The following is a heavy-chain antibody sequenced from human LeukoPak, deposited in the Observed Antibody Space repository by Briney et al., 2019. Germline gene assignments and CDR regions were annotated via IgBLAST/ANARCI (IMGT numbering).Heavy chain of an antibody. CDR2: IIPIFGTA. J-gene: IGHJ4*02. V-gene: IGHV1-69*13. D-gene: IGHD2-15*01. CDR3: ARTPALMSHFDY. CDR1: GGTFSSYA. Sequence: PGASVKVSCKASGGTFSSYAISWVRQAPGQGLEWMGGIIPIFGTANYAQKFQGRVTITADESTSTAYMELSSLRSEDTAVYYCARTPALMSHFDYWGQGTLVTVSS.